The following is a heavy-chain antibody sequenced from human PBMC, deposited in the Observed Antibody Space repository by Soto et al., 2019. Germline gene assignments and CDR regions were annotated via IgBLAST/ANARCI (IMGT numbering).Heavy chain of an antibody. V-gene: IGHV4-30-4*01. J-gene: IGHJ6*02. CDR3: ASISVRNYYYGMDV. Sequence: PSETLSLTCTVSGGSISSGDYYWSWIRQPPGKGLEWIGYIYYSGSTYYNPSLKSRVTISVDTSKNQFSLKLSSVTAADTAVYYCASISVRNYYYGMDVWGQGTTVPVSS. D-gene: IGHD3-10*01. CDR2: IYYSGST. CDR1: GGSISSGDYY.